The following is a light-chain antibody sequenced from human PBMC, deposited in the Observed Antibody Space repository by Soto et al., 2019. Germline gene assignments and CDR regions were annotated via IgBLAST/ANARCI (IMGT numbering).Light chain of an antibody. CDR3: QQYYSTPQT. CDR2: WAS. J-gene: IGKJ1*01. Sequence: DIVMTQSPDSLAVSLGERATINCKYSQSVLYSSNNKNYLAWYQHKPGQPPKLLIYWASTRESGVPDRFSGSGSGTDFTLTISGLQAEDVAVYYCQQYYSTPQTFGQGTKVEIK. V-gene: IGKV4-1*01. CDR1: QSVLYSSNNKNY.